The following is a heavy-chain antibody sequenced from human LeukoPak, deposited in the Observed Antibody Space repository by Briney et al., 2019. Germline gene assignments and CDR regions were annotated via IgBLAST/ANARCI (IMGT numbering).Heavy chain of an antibody. J-gene: IGHJ3*02. CDR1: GYTFTKYG. CDR3: ARRSYVWGSYRSDDAFDI. Sequence: ASVKVSCKASGYTFTKYGISWVRQAPGQGLEWMGWISAYKGNTNYAQNLQDRLTMTTDTSTSTAYMELRSLRSDDTAVYYCARRSYVWGSYRSDDAFDIWGQGTIVTVSS. V-gene: IGHV1-18*01. D-gene: IGHD3-16*02. CDR2: ISAYKGNT.